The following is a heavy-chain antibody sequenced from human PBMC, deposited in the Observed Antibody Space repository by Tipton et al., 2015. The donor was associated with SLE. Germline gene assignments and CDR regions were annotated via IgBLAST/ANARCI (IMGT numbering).Heavy chain of an antibody. J-gene: IGHJ3*02. CDR2: IYYSGST. CDR3: ARVYDFWSGYYPSLDAFDI. CDR1: GGSISSYY. Sequence: TLSLTCTVSGGSISSYYWSWIRQPPGKGLEWIGYIYYSGSTNYNPSLKSRVTISVDTSKNQFSLKLSSVTAADTAVYYCARVYDFWSGYYPSLDAFDIWGQGTMVTVSS. V-gene: IGHV4-59*12. D-gene: IGHD3-3*01.